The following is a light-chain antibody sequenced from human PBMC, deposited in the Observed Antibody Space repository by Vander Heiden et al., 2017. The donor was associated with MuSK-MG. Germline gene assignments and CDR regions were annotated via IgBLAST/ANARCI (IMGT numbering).Light chain of an antibody. CDR1: QSISSW. J-gene: IGKJ1*01. V-gene: IGKV1-5*01. Sequence: DIQMTQSPSTLSASVGDRVTITCRASQSISSWLAWYQQKPGKAPKLLIYAASSLQSGVPSRFTGSGSGTEFTLTISGLQPDDFATYYCLHFASYFWTFGQGTKVEIK. CDR3: LHFASYFWT. CDR2: AAS.